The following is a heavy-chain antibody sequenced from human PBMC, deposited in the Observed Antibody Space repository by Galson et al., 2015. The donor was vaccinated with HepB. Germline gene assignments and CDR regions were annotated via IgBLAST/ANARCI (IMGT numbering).Heavy chain of an antibody. Sequence: SETLYLTCAVYGGSFSDYYWSWIRQPPGKGLEWIGEINHSGSTNYNPSLKSRVVISADTSKNQFSLKLSSVTAADTAVYYCARGIRLGAGNFFIDYWGHGNSVTVSS. J-gene: IGHJ4*01. CDR2: INHSGST. D-gene: IGHD6-13*01. CDR3: ARGIRLGAGNFFIDY. CDR1: GGSFSDYY. V-gene: IGHV4-34*01.